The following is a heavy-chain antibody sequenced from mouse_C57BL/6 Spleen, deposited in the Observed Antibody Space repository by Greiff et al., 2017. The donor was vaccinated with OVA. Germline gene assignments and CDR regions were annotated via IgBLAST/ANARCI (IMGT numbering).Heavy chain of an antibody. CDR1: GYAFNNYL. CDR3: ARYGVLDWYFEV. CDR2: INPGSGGT. D-gene: IGHD1-1*02. V-gene: IGHV1-54*01. J-gene: IGHJ1*03. Sequence: QVQLQQSGAELVRPGTSVKVSCKASGYAFNNYLIEWVKQRPGQGLEWIGVINPGSGGTNYNEKIKGKATLTADKSSSTAYMQLSSLTSEDSAVYFCARYGVLDWYFEVWGTGTTVTVAS.